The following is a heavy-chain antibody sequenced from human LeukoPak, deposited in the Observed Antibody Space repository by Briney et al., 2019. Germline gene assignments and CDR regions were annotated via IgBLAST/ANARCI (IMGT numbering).Heavy chain of an antibody. V-gene: IGHV3-30-3*01. D-gene: IGHD6-13*01. J-gene: IGHJ4*02. CDR3: ARERVAAAGTGSRFDY. CDR2: ISYDGSNK. Sequence: PGRSLRLSCAASGFTFSSYAMHWVRQAPGKWLEWEAVISYDGSNKYYADSVKGRFTISRDNSKNTLYLQMNSLRAEDTAVYYCARERVAAAGTGSRFDYWGQGTLVTVSS. CDR1: GFTFSSYA.